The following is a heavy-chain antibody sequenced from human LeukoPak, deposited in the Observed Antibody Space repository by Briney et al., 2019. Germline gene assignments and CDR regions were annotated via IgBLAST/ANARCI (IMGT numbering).Heavy chain of an antibody. CDR1: GYTFTGYY. V-gene: IGHV1-2*02. Sequence: ASVKVSCKASGYTFTGYYMHWVRQAPGQGLEWMGWINPNSGGTNYAQKFQGRVTMTRDTSISTAYMELSRLRSDDTAVYYCARDPKYCSSTSCHDYYYYYMDVWGKGTTVTVSS. J-gene: IGHJ6*03. CDR2: INPNSGGT. CDR3: ARDPKYCSSTSCHDYYYYYMDV. D-gene: IGHD2-2*01.